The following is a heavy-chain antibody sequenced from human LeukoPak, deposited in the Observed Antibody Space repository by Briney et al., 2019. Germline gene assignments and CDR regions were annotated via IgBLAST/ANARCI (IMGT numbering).Heavy chain of an antibody. CDR3: ARVRGGYCTNGVCPSYYFDY. CDR2: IIPIFGTA. V-gene: IGHV1-69*05. Sequence: SVKVSCKASGGTFSSYAISWLRQAPGQGLEWMGGIIPIFGTANYAQKFQGRVTITTDESTSTAYMELSSLRSEDTAVYYCARVRGGYCTNGVCPSYYFDYWGQGTLVTVSS. J-gene: IGHJ4*02. CDR1: GGTFSSYA. D-gene: IGHD2-8*01.